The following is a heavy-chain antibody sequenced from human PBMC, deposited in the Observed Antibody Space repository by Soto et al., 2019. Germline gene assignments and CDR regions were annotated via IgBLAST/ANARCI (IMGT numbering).Heavy chain of an antibody. Sequence: PGGSLRLSCAASGFTFSSYAMSWVRQAPGKGLEWIGYIYYSGSTNYNPSLKSRVTISVDTSKNQFSPKLSSVTAADTAVYYCARNVCSGGSCYGGFVPWGQGTLVTVSS. J-gene: IGHJ5*02. V-gene: IGHV4-59*01. CDR2: IYYSGST. D-gene: IGHD2-15*01. CDR3: ARNVCSGGSCYGGFVP. CDR1: GFTFSSYA.